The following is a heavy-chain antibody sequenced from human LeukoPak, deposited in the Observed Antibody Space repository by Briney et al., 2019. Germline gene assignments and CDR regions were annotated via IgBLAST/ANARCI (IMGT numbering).Heavy chain of an antibody. V-gene: IGHV3-48*01. J-gene: IGHJ4*02. CDR3: ASLPGAVAVDY. D-gene: IGHD6-19*01. CDR2: ISRDSGTI. CDR1: GFVFSDYS. Sequence: GGSLRLSCTASGFVFSDYSMNWVRQAPGKGLEWLSYISRDSGTIYYADSVKGRFTISRDNARNSLFLQMCRLRAEDTAAYYCASLPGAVAVDYWGQGTLVTVSS.